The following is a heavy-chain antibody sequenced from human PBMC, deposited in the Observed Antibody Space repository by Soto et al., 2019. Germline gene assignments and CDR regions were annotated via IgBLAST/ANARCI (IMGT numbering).Heavy chain of an antibody. CDR3: ARDLRYGDYGGWFDP. CDR2: ISAYNGNT. D-gene: IGHD4-17*01. CDR1: GYTFTSYG. Sequence: ASVKVSCKASGYTFTSYGISWVRQAPGQGLEWMGWISAYNGNTNYAQKLQGRVTMTTDTSTSTAYTELRSLRSDDTAVYYCARDLRYGDYGGWFDPWGQGTLVTVSS. V-gene: IGHV1-18*01. J-gene: IGHJ5*02.